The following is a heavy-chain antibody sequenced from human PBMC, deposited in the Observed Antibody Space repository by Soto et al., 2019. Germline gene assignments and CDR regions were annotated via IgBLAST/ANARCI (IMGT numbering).Heavy chain of an antibody. D-gene: IGHD3-22*01. V-gene: IGHV3-48*02. CDR2: ISSSSSTI. J-gene: IGHJ6*02. Sequence: CLRLSCAASGFTFSSYSMNWVRQAPGKGLEWVSYISSSSSTIYYADSVKGRFTISRDNAKNSLYLQMNSLRDEDTAVYYCARDHYYDSSGYYYDYYGMDVWGQGTTVTVSS. CDR3: ARDHYYDSSGYYYDYYGMDV. CDR1: GFTFSSYS.